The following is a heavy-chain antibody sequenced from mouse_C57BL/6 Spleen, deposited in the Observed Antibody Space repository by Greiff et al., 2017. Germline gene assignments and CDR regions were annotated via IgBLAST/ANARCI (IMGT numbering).Heavy chain of an antibody. CDR2: IYPGSGNT. J-gene: IGHJ3*01. CDR3: ASSYPGGFAY. D-gene: IGHD2-10*01. CDR1: GYTFTDYY. V-gene: IGHV1-76*01. Sequence: QVQLQQSGAELVMPGASVKLSCKASGYTFTDYYINWVKQRPGQGLEWIARIYPGSGNTYYNEKFKGKATLTAEKSSSTAYMQLSSLTSEDSAVYFCASSYPGGFAYWGQGTLVTVSA.